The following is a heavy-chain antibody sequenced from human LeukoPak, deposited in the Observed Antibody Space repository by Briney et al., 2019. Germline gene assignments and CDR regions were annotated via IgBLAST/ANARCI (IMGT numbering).Heavy chain of an antibody. Sequence: ASVKVSCKASGYTFTSYGISWVRQAPGQGLEWMGWISAYNGNTNYAQKLQGRVTMTTDTSTSTAYMGLRSLRSDDTAVYYCARDRQQQLVHHDAFDIWGQGTMVTVSS. D-gene: IGHD6-13*01. CDR2: ISAYNGNT. V-gene: IGHV1-18*01. CDR3: ARDRQQQLVHHDAFDI. CDR1: GYTFTSYG. J-gene: IGHJ3*02.